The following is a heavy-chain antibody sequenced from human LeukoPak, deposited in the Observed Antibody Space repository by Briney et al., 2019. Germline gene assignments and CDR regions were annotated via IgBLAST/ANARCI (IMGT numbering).Heavy chain of an antibody. CDR1: GGSISSYY. CDR2: IYYSGST. D-gene: IGHD2-2*01. Sequence: SETLSLTCTVSGGSISSYYWSWIRQPPGKGLEWIGYIYYSGSTNYNPSLKSRVTISVGTSKNQFSLKLSSVTAADTAVYYCARAGTYCSSTSCYYFDYWGQGTLVTVSS. V-gene: IGHV4-59*01. CDR3: ARAGTYCSSTSCYYFDY. J-gene: IGHJ4*02.